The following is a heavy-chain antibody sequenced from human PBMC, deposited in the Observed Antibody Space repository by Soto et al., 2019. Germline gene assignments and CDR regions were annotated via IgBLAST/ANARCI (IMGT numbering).Heavy chain of an antibody. CDR2: ISSTGINT. D-gene: IGHD5-18*01. CDR3: AKDRGYTYVGLWYFDL. Sequence: HPGGSLRLSCAASGFTFSSFAMGWVRQAPGKGLEWVSAISSTGINTHYADSVKGRFTISRDTSNNTLYLQMNSLRAEDTALYYCAKDRGYTYVGLWYFDLWGRGTLVTVSS. CDR1: GFTFSSFA. J-gene: IGHJ2*01. V-gene: IGHV3-23*01.